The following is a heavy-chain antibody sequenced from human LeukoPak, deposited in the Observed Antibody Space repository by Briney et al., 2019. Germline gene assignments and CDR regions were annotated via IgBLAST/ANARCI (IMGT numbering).Heavy chain of an antibody. V-gene: IGHV4-59*01. CDR3: ARGRRSPYAFDI. Sequence: PSETLSLTCTVSGGSISSYYWSWIRQPPGKGLGWIGYIYYSGSTNYNPSLKSRVTISVDTSKNQFSLKLSSVTAADTAVYYCARGRRSPYAFDIWGQGTMVTVSS. CDR2: IYYSGST. J-gene: IGHJ3*02. CDR1: GGSISSYY.